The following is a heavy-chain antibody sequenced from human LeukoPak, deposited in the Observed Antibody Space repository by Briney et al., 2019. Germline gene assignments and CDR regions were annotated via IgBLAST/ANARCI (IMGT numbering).Heavy chain of an antibody. CDR3: ATYCSGGSCYGLRDYYYYYYMDV. D-gene: IGHD2-15*01. CDR1: GYTFTSYD. CDR2: MNPNSGGT. J-gene: IGHJ6*03. Sequence: ASVKVSCKASGYTFTSYDINWVRQATGQGLEWMGWMNPNSGGTNYAQKFQGRVTMTRDTSISTAYMELSRLRSDDTAVYYCATYCSGGSCYGLRDYYYYYYMDVWGKGTTVTVSS. V-gene: IGHV1-2*02.